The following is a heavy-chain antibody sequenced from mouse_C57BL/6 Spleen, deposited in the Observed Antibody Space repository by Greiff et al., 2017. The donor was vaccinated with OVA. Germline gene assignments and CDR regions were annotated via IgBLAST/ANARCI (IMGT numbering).Heavy chain of an antibody. CDR3: TRSYDYDAAGY. D-gene: IGHD2-4*01. V-gene: IGHV1-15*01. CDR2: IDPETGGT. Sequence: VKLMESGAELVRPGASVTLSCKASGYTFTDYEMHWVKQTPVHGLEWIGAIDPETGGTAYNQKFKGKAILTADKSSSTAYMELRSLTSEDSAVYYCTRSYDYDAAGYWGQGTTLTVSS. J-gene: IGHJ2*01. CDR1: GYTFTDYE.